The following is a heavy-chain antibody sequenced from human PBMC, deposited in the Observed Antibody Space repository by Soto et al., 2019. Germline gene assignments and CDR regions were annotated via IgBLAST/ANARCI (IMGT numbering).Heavy chain of an antibody. V-gene: IGHV3-21*01. Sequence: PGGSLRLSCAASGFTFSGHDMNWVRQAPGRGLEWVSSITSGSRWICYAGSVKGRFTISRDNAKNSLYLQMNSLRAEDTAVYYCARGVGTTLRNSKSDYWGQGTLVTVSS. J-gene: IGHJ4*02. CDR3: ARGVGTTLRNSKSDY. CDR1: GFTFSGHD. CDR2: ITSGSRWI. D-gene: IGHD1-26*01.